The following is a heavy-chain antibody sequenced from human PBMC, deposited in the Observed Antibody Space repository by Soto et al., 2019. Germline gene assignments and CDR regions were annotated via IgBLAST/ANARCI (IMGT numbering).Heavy chain of an antibody. J-gene: IGHJ6*02. V-gene: IGHV1-69*12. CDR1: GGTFRTSA. CDR3: ARAKDRLQLGGNYYYILDV. D-gene: IGHD1-1*01. Sequence: QVQLVQSGAEVKKPGSSVKVSCKASGGTFRTSAISWVRQAPGQGLEWVGGIIPVFRRPKYAQNFQDRVTITADESTSTSYMELSSLRSADTAVYYCARAKDRLQLGGNYYYILDVWGQGTAVTVSS. CDR2: IIPVFRRP.